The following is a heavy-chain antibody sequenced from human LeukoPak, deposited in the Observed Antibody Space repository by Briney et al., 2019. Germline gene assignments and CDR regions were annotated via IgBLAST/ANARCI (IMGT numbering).Heavy chain of an antibody. J-gene: IGHJ6*02. Sequence: GGSLRLSCAASGFTFSSYGMHWVRQAPGKGLEWVAVISYDGSNKYYADSVKGRFTISRDNSKNTLYLQMNSLRAEDTAVYYCAKDRRWFGELVYYGMDVWGQGTTVTVSS. V-gene: IGHV3-30*18. CDR2: ISYDGSNK. CDR1: GFTFSSYG. D-gene: IGHD3-10*01. CDR3: AKDRRWFGELVYYGMDV.